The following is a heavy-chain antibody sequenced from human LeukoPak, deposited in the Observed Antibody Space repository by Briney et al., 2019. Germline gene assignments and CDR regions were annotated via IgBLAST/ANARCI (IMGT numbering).Heavy chain of an antibody. D-gene: IGHD3-22*01. Sequence: SETLSLTCTVSGGSISRSNYYWGWIRQPPGKGLEWIGSIYHSGSTYYNPSLRSRVTISVDTSKNQFSLKLSSVTAADTAVYYCARVEIYYDSSGYYWPHWFDPWGQGTLVTVSS. CDR2: IYHSGST. J-gene: IGHJ5*02. V-gene: IGHV4-39*07. CDR3: ARVEIYYDSSGYYWPHWFDP. CDR1: GGSISRSNYY.